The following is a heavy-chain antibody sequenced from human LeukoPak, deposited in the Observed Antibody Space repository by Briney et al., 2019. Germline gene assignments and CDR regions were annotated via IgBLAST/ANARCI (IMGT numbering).Heavy chain of an antibody. CDR1: GYTFTSYA. J-gene: IGHJ6*02. V-gene: IGHV1-3*01. CDR3: ARGNPGYSSGWSHYYYGMDV. CDR2: INAGNGNT. D-gene: IGHD6-19*01. Sequence: ASVKVSCKASGYTFTSYAMHWVRQAPGQRLEWMGWINAGNGNTKYSQKFQGRVTITRDTSASTAYMELSSLRSEDTAVYYCARGNPGYSSGWSHYYYGMDVWGQGTTVTVSS.